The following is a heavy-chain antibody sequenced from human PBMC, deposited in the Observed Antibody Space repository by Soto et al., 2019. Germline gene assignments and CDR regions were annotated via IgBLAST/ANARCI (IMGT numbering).Heavy chain of an antibody. CDR1: GYTFTSYS. J-gene: IGHJ5*02. CDR3: ARAGNCTSATCFSGWLAP. D-gene: IGHD2-2*01. CDR2: INTDNGKT. Sequence: ASVKVSCKASGYTFTSYSIHWVRQAPGQRLEWMGWINTDNGKTRDSQKFQDRVTLTRDTSASTAYMELSSLTSEDTAVYYCARAGNCTSATCFSGWLAPWGQGTLVTVSS. V-gene: IGHV1-3*04.